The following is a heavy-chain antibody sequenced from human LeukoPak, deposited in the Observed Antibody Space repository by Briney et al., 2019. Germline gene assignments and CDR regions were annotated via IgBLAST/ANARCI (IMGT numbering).Heavy chain of an antibody. Sequence: GGSLRLSCAASGFTFSSYEMNWVRQAPGKGLEWVSYISSSGSTIYYADSVKGRFTISRDNAKNSLYLQMNSLRAEDTAVYYCARIGTTVTTFDYGMDVWGKGTTVTVSS. CDR1: GFTFSSYE. CDR2: ISSSGSTI. V-gene: IGHV3-48*03. J-gene: IGHJ6*04. D-gene: IGHD4-17*01. CDR3: ARIGTTVTTFDYGMDV.